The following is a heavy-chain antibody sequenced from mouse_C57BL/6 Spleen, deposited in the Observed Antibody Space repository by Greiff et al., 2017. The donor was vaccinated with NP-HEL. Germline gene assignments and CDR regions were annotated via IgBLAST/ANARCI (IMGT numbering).Heavy chain of an antibody. J-gene: IGHJ4*01. CDR2: IYPRSGNT. Sequence: QVQLQQSGAELARPGASVKLSCKASGYTFTSYGISWVKQRTGQGLEWIGEIYPRSGNTYYNEKFKGKATLTADKSSSTAYMELRSLTSEDSAVYFCARTLTLTLTLTLTTVVATDYAMDYWGQGTSVTVSS. D-gene: IGHD1-1*01. CDR3: ARTLTLTLTLTLTTVVATDYAMDY. CDR1: GYTFTSYG. V-gene: IGHV1-81*01.